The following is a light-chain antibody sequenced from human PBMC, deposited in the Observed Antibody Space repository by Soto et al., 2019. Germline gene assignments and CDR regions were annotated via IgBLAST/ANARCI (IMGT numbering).Light chain of an antibody. J-gene: IGLJ2*01. Sequence: QSVLTQPPSVSGAPGQRVTISCTGSSSNIGAGYDVHWYQQLPGTAPKLLIYGNSNRPSGVPDRFSGSKSGPSASLAITGRQAEDEADYYCQSYDSSLSAYVVFGGGTKLTVL. CDR3: QSYDSSLSAYVV. CDR2: GNS. V-gene: IGLV1-40*01. CDR1: SSNIGAGYD.